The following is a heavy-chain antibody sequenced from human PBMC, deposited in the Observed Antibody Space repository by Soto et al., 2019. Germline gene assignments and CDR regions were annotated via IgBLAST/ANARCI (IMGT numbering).Heavy chain of an antibody. D-gene: IGHD3-3*01. CDR3: AKDVLRFLEWLAFYGMDV. CDR1: GFTFSSYG. J-gene: IGHJ6*02. CDR2: ISYDGSNK. V-gene: IGHV3-30*18. Sequence: PGGSLRLSCAASGFTFSSYGMHWVRQAPGKGLKWVAVISYDGSNKYYADSVKGRFTISRDNSKNTLYLQMNSLRAEDTAVYYCAKDVLRFLEWLAFYGMDVWGQGTTVTVSS.